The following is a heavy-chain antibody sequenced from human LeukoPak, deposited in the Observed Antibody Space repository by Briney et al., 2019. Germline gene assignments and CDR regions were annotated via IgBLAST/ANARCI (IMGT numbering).Heavy chain of an antibody. Sequence: GGSLRLSCAASGFTFSAFWMHWVRQAPGKGLVWVSRINSDGSSTNYADSVKGRFTISRDNAKNTLYLQMNSLRAEDTAVYYCARAQHSGYERYQYYFDYWGQGTLVTVSS. J-gene: IGHJ4*02. CDR1: GFTFSAFW. CDR3: ARAQHSGYERYQYYFDY. D-gene: IGHD5-12*01. CDR2: INSDGSST. V-gene: IGHV3-74*01.